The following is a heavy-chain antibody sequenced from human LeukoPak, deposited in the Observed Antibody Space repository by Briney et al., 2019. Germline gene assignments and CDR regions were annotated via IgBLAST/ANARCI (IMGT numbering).Heavy chain of an antibody. CDR3: ARRGSYYGDSMDY. CDR2: ISSNGGST. V-gene: IGHV3-64*01. CDR1: GFTFSSYA. J-gene: IGHJ4*02. Sequence: GGSLRLSCAASGFTFSSYAMHLVRQAPGKGLQYVSAISSNGGSTYYANSLKGRFTISRDNSKNTLYLQMGSLRAEDMAVYYCARRGSYYGDSMDYWGQGTLVTVSS. D-gene: IGHD1-26*01.